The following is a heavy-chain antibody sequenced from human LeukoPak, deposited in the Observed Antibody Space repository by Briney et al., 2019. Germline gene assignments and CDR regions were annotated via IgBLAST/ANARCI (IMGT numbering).Heavy chain of an antibody. D-gene: IGHD3-22*01. CDR2: ISGSGGST. V-gene: IGHV3-23*01. CDR3: AKDRTYYYDSSGTYYFDY. J-gene: IGHJ4*02. CDR1: GFTFSSYA. Sequence: PGGSLRLSCAASGFTFSSYAMSWVRQAPGKGLEWVSAISGSGGSTYYADSVKGRFTISRDNSKNTLYLQMNSLRAEDTAVYYCAKDRTYYYDSSGTYYFDYWGQGTLVTVSS.